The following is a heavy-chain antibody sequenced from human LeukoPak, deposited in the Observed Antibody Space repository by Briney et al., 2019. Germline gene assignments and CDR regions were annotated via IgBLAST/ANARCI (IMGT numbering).Heavy chain of an antibody. CDR3: ARGEWRPYGSGSYRY. J-gene: IGHJ4*02. V-gene: IGHV4-34*01. CDR2: INHSGST. CDR1: GGSFRGYY. D-gene: IGHD3-10*01. Sequence: SETLSLTCAVYGGSFRGYYWSWICQPPGKGLEWIGEINHSGSTNYNPSLKSRVTISVDTSKNQFSLKLSSVTAADTAVYYCARGEWRPYGSGSYRYWGQGTLVTVSS.